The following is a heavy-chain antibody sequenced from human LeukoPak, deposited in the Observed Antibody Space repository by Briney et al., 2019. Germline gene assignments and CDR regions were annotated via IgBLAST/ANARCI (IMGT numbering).Heavy chain of an antibody. D-gene: IGHD3-3*01. CDR1: GYTFTSYG. CDR3: AREVTIFGVAPTDAFDI. J-gene: IGHJ3*02. Sequence: ASVKVSCKASGYTFTSYGISWVRHAPGQGLEWMGWISAYNGNTNYAQKLQGRVTMTTDTSTSTAYMELRSLRSDDTAVYYCAREVTIFGVAPTDAFDIWGQGTMVTVSS. V-gene: IGHV1-18*01. CDR2: ISAYNGNT.